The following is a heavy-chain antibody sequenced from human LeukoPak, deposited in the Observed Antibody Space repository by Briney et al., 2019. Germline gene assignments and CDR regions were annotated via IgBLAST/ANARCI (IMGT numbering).Heavy chain of an antibody. V-gene: IGHV4-39*01. CDR1: GGSISSSSYY. CDR3: RSIAGAGIGWFDYYFHMDV. J-gene: IGHJ6*03. CDR2: IYYSGST. Sequence: PSETLSLTGTVSGGSISSSSYYWGWIRQPPGKGLEWIGSIYYSGSTYYNPSLKSRVTISVDTSKNQFSLKLSSVTAADTAVYYCRSIAGAGIGWFDYYFHMDVWGKGTTVTISS. D-gene: IGHD6-13*01.